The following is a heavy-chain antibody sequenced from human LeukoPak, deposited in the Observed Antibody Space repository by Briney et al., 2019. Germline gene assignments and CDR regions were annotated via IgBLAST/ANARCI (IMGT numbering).Heavy chain of an antibody. CDR1: GFTFSNHW. V-gene: IGHV3-7*01. D-gene: IGHD2-15*01. CDR2: IKHDGAVT. Sequence: GQSLRLSCVASGFTFSNHWMYWVRQTEKGLAWVAYIKHDGAVTVYGDSAKGRFTISRDNAKNSLYLQMNNLRADDAAVYYCVRDCRGWCSDMSHSWGQGTLVTVSS. J-gene: IGHJ4*02. CDR3: VRDCRGWCSDMSHS.